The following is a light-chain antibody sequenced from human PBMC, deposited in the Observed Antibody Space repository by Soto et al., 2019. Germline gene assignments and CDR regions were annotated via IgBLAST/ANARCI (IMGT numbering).Light chain of an antibody. J-gene: IGKJ1*01. CDR1: QSINNNY. V-gene: IGKV3-20*01. CDR2: GAS. Sequence: EIVLTQSPGTLSLSPGERATLSCRASQSINNNYLAWCQQKRGQAPRLLIYGASRRAPGIPDRFSGSGSGTDFTLSISGLEHEDLAVYYCQQYVGSPRTFGQGTTVEIK. CDR3: QQYVGSPRT.